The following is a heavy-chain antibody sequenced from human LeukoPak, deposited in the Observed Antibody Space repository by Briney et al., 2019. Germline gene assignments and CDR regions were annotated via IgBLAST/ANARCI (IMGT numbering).Heavy chain of an antibody. CDR2: IRFGGGST. CDR3: AKGSLRGVTGGLDI. D-gene: IGHD3-10*01. Sequence: GESLRLSCVVSGFTLSSFVMNWVRQAPGQGKGLDSVIRFGGGSTYYADSVKVLFTISKDKSNHTLYLEVNRLRAEDKAIYFRAKGSLRGVTGGLDIWGQGTMVTVSS. V-gene: IGHV3-23*01. J-gene: IGHJ3*02. CDR1: GFTLSSFV.